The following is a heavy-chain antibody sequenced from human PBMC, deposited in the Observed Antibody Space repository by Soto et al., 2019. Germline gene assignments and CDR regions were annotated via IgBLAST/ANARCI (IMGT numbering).Heavy chain of an antibody. Sequence: QVQLVQSGAEVKKPGASVKVSCKASGYTFISYGISWVRQAPGQGLEWMGWISAYNGNTNYAQKFQGRVTMSTDKSTSTAYMELRSLSSDATAVNSSAITNREVIAADVTDHYGIDVWGQGTTVTVSS. J-gene: IGHJ6*02. CDR3: AITNREVIAADVTDHYGIDV. CDR1: GYTFISYG. V-gene: IGHV1-18*01. D-gene: IGHD6-13*01. CDR2: ISAYNGNT.